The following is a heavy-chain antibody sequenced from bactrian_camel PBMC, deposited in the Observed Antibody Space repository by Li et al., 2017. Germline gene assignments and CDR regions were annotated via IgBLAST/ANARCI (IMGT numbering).Heavy chain of an antibody. CDR1: RFTFDRYY. CDR3: SVATTSGTFNY. D-gene: IGHD5*01. J-gene: IGHJ4*01. CDR2: IYTGGGNT. V-gene: IGHV3-2*01. Sequence: QLVESGGGLVQPGGSLRLSCAASRFTFDRYYMSWVRQAPGKGLEWVSSIYTGGGNTYYADSVKGRFAISRDNAKNTVYLQMNSLKPEDTALYYCSVATTSGTFNYWGQGTQVTVS.